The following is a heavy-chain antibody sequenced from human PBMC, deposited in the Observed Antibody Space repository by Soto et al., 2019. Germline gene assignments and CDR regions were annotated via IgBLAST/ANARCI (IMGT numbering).Heavy chain of an antibody. J-gene: IGHJ4*02. V-gene: IGHV4-4*02. CDR3: AVPGDGDFDH. CDR1: GASIGTNNW. Sequence: LSLTCAVSGASIGTNNWWSWVRQPPGKGLEWIGEVYHSGTTNCNPSLKSRVTISIDNSKNQFSLRLTSMTAADTAVYYCAVPGDGDFDHWSQGTLVTVSS. CDR2: VYHSGTT.